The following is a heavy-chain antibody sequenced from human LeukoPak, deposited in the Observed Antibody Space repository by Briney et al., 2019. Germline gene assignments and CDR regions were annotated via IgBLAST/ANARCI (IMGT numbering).Heavy chain of an antibody. CDR2: IRYDGSNK. CDR1: GFTFSSYG. V-gene: IGHV3-30*02. Sequence: GGSLRLSCAASGFTFSSYGMHWVRQAPGKGLEWVAFIRYDGSNKYYADSVKGRFTISRDNAKNTLYLQVNSLRAEDTAVYYCARDRYYYDSSGYTLDYWGQGTLVTVSS. D-gene: IGHD3-22*01. J-gene: IGHJ4*02. CDR3: ARDRYYYDSSGYTLDY.